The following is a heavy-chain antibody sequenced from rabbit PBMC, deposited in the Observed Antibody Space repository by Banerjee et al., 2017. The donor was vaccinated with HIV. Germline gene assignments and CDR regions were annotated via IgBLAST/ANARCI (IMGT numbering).Heavy chain of an antibody. V-gene: IGHV1S40*01. D-gene: IGHD1-1*01. CDR1: GFTISSSYW. J-gene: IGHJ4*01. CDR2: IYAASGGA. CDR3: ARDGGYGSSGDYNL. Sequence: QSLEESGGDLVQPGASLTLTCTASGFTISSSYWIWWVRQAPGKGLEWIGCIYAASGGAYYASWAKGRFTISKTSSTTVTLQMTSLTAADTATYFCARDGGYGSSGDYNLWGPGTLVTVS.